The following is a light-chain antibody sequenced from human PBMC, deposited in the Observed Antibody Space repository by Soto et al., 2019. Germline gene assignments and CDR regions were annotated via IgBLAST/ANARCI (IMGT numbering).Light chain of an antibody. CDR2: EVT. CDR1: SSDIGGYNS. J-gene: IGLJ1*01. V-gene: IGLV2-14*01. Sequence: QSALTQPASVSGSPGQSITISCTGISSDIGGYNSVSWYQQHPGKAPKLMIYEVTNRPSGVSNRFSGSESGNTASLTISGLQAEDEADYYCSSHTSSRTDVFGTGTKVTVL. CDR3: SSHTSSRTDV.